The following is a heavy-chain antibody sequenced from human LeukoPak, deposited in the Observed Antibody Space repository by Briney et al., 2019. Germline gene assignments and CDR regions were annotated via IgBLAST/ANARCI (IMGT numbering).Heavy chain of an antibody. Sequence: SETQSLTCTVSGGSISSSSYYSGWIRQPPGKGLERIGSIYYSGSTYYNPSLKSRVTISVDTSKNQFSLKLSSVTAADTAVYYCARAGRVPMVRVRGAFDFWGQGTMVTVSS. D-gene: IGHD3-10*01. CDR1: GGSISSSSYY. CDR2: IYYSGST. CDR3: ARAGRVPMVRVRGAFDF. V-gene: IGHV4-39*01. J-gene: IGHJ3*01.